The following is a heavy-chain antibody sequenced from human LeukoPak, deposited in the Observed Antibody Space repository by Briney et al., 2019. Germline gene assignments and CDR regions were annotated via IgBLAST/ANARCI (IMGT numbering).Heavy chain of an antibody. CDR2: ITSGAGST. CDR1: GFSISDSY. D-gene: IGHD3-22*01. CDR3: TRERRGTYYAFES. J-gene: IGHJ4*02. V-gene: IGHV3-11*01. Sequence: GGSLRLSCDASGFSISDSYMSWIRQSPGKGLAWISYITSGAGSTKYADSVKGRFTISRDKAKNSVALQLNSLRAEDTAVYYCTRERRGTYYAFESWGQGTLVTVSS.